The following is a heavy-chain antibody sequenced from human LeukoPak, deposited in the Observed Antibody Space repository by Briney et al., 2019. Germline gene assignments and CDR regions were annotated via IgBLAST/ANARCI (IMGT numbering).Heavy chain of an antibody. V-gene: IGHV1-46*01. CDR2: INPSGGST. D-gene: IGHD2-21*01. CDR1: GYTFTSYY. J-gene: IGHJ3*02. Sequence: ASVKVSCKASGYTFTSYYMHWVRQAPGQGLEWKGIINPSGGSTSYAQKFQGRVTMTRDTSTSTVYMELSSLRSEDTAVYYCAIPPRKDGAFDIWGQGTMVTVSS. CDR3: AIPPRKDGAFDI.